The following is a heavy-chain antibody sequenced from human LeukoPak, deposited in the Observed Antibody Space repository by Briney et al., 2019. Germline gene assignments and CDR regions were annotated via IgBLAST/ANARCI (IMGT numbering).Heavy chain of an antibody. V-gene: IGHV3-74*01. CDR1: GFTFSKYW. Sequence: GGSLRLSCAASGFTFSKYWMLWVGQAPGEGLESVSRINTDGTVTTYADSVKGRFTVSRDNADNTMFLQMNSVRDEDTAVYYCATKQWLAPPPDSWGQGTPVTVSS. CDR2: INTDGTVT. J-gene: IGHJ4*02. D-gene: IGHD6-19*01. CDR3: ATKQWLAPPPDS.